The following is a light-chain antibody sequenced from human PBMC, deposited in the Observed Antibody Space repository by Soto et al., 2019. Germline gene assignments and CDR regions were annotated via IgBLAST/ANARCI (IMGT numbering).Light chain of an antibody. V-gene: IGLV2-11*01. CDR2: DVS. CDR3: CSYAGSYAYV. J-gene: IGLJ1*01. Sequence: ALTQPRSVSGSPGQSVTISCTGTSSDVGGYNYVSWYQQHPGKAPKLMIYDVSKRPSGVPDRFSGSKSGNTASLTISGLQAEDEADYYCCSYAGSYAYVFGTGTKLTVL. CDR1: SSDVGGYNY.